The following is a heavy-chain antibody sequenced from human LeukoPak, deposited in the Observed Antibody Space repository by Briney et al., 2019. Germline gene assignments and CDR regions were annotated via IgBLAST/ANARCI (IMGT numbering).Heavy chain of an antibody. CDR1: GFTFSSYW. D-gene: IGHD1-26*01. Sequence: GGSLRLSCAASGFTFSSYWMHWVRQAPGKGLVWVSRINSDGSSTSYADSVKGRFTISRDNAKNTLYLQMNSLRAEDTAVYYCAKAIEWGLHLFDYWGQGTLVTVSS. CDR3: AKAIEWGLHLFDY. J-gene: IGHJ4*02. V-gene: IGHV3-74*01. CDR2: INSDGSST.